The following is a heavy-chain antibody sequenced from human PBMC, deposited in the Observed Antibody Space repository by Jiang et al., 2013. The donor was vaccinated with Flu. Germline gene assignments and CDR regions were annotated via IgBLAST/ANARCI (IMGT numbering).Heavy chain of an antibody. CDR2: IYWDDDT. Sequence: KPTQTLTLTCTFSGFSLSTSGVGVGWIRQPPGKALEWLALIYWDDDTRYSPALKTRLTITKDAATNQVVLTMTNMDPVDTATYYCAQTVSGFFAGYRPYLFWGPGTLVTVSS. CDR3: AQTVSGFFAGYRPYLF. D-gene: IGHD3-16*02. J-gene: IGHJ4*02. V-gene: IGHV2-5*06. CDR1: GFSLSTSGVG.